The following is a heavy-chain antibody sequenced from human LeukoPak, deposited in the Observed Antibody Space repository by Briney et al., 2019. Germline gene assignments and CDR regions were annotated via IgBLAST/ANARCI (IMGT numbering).Heavy chain of an antibody. CDR2: ISYDGSNK. D-gene: IGHD6-19*01. J-gene: IGHJ4*02. Sequence: GRSLRLSCAASGFTFSSYAMHWVRQAPGKGLEWVAVISYDGSNKYYADSVKGRFTISRDNSKNTLYLQMNSLRAEDTAVYYCARDPTSIAVAGTLGYWGQGTLVTVSS. CDR3: ARDPTSIAVAGTLGY. CDR1: GFTFSSYA. V-gene: IGHV3-30-3*01.